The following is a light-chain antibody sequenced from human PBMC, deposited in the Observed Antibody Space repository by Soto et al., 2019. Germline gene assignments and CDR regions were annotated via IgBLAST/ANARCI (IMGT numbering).Light chain of an antibody. V-gene: IGKV1-39*01. CDR1: QSISSY. Sequence: DIQMTQSPSSLSASVGDRVTITCRASQSISSYLNWYQQKPGKAPKLLIYAASSLQSGVPSRFSGSGSGTDFTLTISNLQPEDFATYYCQQTSSTPTFGGGTKVDIK. J-gene: IGKJ4*01. CDR3: QQTSSTPT. CDR2: AAS.